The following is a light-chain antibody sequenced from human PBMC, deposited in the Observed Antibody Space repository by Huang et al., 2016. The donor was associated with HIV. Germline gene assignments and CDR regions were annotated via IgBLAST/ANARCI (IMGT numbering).Light chain of an antibody. CDR1: QSVYSSSTSKDY. Sequence: DIIMTQSPDSLAVSLGARATLNCRSSQSVYSSSTSKDYMALFQQKPGQPPRLLLFWASTREAGVPDRFTGSGCGTHFTLTIASLEAEDAAIDYCQQYYSSPQTFGQGTRVEVK. J-gene: IGKJ1*01. V-gene: IGKV4-1*01. CDR3: QQYYSSPQT. CDR2: WAS.